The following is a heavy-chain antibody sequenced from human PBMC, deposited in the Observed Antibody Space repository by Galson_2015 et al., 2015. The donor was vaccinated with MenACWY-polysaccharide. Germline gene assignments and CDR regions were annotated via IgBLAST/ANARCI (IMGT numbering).Heavy chain of an antibody. D-gene: IGHD6-19*01. CDR2: IYYSGST. Sequence: SETLSLTCTVSGGSISSYYWSWIRQPPGKGLEWIGYIYYSGSTNYNPSLKSRVTISVDTSKNQFSLKLSSVTAADTAVYYCATGNVSSGAFDYWGQGTLVTVSS. CDR1: GGSISSYY. CDR3: ATGNVSSGAFDY. V-gene: IGHV4-59*01. J-gene: IGHJ4*02.